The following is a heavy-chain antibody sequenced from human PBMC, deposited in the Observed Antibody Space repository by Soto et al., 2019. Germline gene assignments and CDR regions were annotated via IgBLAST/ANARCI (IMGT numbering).Heavy chain of an antibody. CDR1: GFTFSSYG. CDR2: IWYDGSNK. V-gene: IGHV3-33*01. D-gene: IGHD6-13*01. CDR3: AGTHGGAAAWYDFEY. J-gene: IGHJ4*02. Sequence: QVQLVESGGGVVQPGRSLRLSCAASGFTFSSYGMHWVRQAPGKGLEWVAVIWYDGSNKYYADSVKGRFTISRDNSKNRLYLQVNRLRAEDTAVYYCAGTHGGAAAWYDFEYWGQGTLVTVSS.